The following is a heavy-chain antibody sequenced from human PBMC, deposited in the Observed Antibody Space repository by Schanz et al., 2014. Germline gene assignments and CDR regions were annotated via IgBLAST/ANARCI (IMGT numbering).Heavy chain of an antibody. J-gene: IGHJ5*02. Sequence: VQLVESGGGLVKPGGSLRLSCVGSGFSFTTYSMNWVRQAPGKGLEWVSIVSHDGFTKHYADSVRGRFTLSRDNSKNTVYLHMNSLRDEDTAVYYCAKDMNREATAPESWGQGTLVVVSS. D-gene: IGHD5-12*01. V-gene: IGHV3-30*18. CDR3: AKDMNREATAPES. CDR1: GFSFTTYS. CDR2: VSHDGFTK.